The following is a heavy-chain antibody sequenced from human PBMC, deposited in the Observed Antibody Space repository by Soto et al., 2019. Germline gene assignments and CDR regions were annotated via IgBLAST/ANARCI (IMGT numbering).Heavy chain of an antibody. J-gene: IGHJ5*02. V-gene: IGHV3-30-3*01. CDR1: GFTFSSYA. CDR3: ARDPHLAARPGYSNWFDP. Sequence: PGGSLRLSCAASGFTFSSYAMHWVRQAPGKGLEWVAVISYDGSNKYYADSVKGRFTISRDSSKNTLYLQMNSLRAEDTAVYYCARDPHLAARPGYSNWFDPWGQGTLVTVSS. D-gene: IGHD6-6*01. CDR2: ISYDGSNK.